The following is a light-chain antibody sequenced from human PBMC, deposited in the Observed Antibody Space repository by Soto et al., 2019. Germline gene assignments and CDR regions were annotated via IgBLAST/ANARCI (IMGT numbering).Light chain of an antibody. V-gene: IGKV1-5*03. Sequence: DIQMTQSPSTLSASVGDRVTITCRASQSISTWLAWYQQKPGKAPKLLIYKASTLKSGVPSRFSGNGARTELTLALSRMQRDDFANDYCNHHNSSSEAVGQGTK. CDR2: KAS. CDR1: QSISTW. CDR3: NHHNSSSEA. J-gene: IGKJ1*01.